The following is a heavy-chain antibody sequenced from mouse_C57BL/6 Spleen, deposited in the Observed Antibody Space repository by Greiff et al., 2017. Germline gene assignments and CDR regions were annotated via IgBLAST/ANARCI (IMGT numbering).Heavy chain of an antibody. CDR2: IYPGDGDT. J-gene: IGHJ1*03. CDR1: GYAFSSSW. CDR3: ARGDLYDYVDWYFDV. Sequence: QVHVKQSGPELVKPGASVKISCKASGYAFSSSWMNWVKQRPGKGLEWIGRIYPGDGDTNYNGKFKGKATLTADKSSSTAYMQLSSLTSEDSAVYFCARGDLYDYVDWYFDVWGTGTTVTVSS. D-gene: IGHD2-4*01. V-gene: IGHV1-82*01.